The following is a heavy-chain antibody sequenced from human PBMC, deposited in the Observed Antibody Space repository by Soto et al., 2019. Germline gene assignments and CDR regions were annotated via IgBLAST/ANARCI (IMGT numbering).Heavy chain of an antibody. CDR3: ASQASPYYYYGMDV. J-gene: IGHJ6*02. CDR2: IYYSGST. Sequence: SETLSLTCTVSGGSISSSSYYWGWIRQPPGKGLEWIGSIYYSGSTYYNPSLKSRVTMSVDTSKNQFSLKLSSVTAVDTAVYYCASQASPYYYYGMDVWGQGTTVTVSS. CDR1: GGSISSSSYY. V-gene: IGHV4-39*07.